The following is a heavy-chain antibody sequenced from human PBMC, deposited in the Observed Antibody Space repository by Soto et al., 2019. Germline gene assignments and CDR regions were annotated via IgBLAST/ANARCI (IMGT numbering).Heavy chain of an antibody. CDR3: TSCLQLRGRLLDY. CDR1: GFSFKDAW. V-gene: IGHV3-15*07. J-gene: IGHJ4*02. Sequence: EVQLVESGGGFVESGGSLRLSCAASGFSFKDAWMTWVRQAPGKGLEWVGRIKSSTDGGTADYGAAVKGRFTMSRDDSKDTLYQHMDGLKREDTGVYYCTSCLQLRGRLLDYGGPGTQVNVAS. CDR2: IKSSTDGGTA. D-gene: IGHD3-16*01.